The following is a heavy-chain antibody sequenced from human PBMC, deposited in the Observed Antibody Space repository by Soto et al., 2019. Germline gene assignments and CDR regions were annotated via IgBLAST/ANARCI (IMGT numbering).Heavy chain of an antibody. J-gene: IGHJ4*02. Sequence: GGSLRLSCAASGFTFSSYAMSWVRQAPGKGLEWVSAISGSGGSTYYADSVKGRFTISRDNSKNTLYLQMNSLRAEDTAVYYCAKDGGINDYGGNSPYYFDYWGQGTLVTVSS. V-gene: IGHV3-23*01. D-gene: IGHD4-17*01. CDR2: ISGSGGST. CDR1: GFTFSSYA. CDR3: AKDGGINDYGGNSPYYFDY.